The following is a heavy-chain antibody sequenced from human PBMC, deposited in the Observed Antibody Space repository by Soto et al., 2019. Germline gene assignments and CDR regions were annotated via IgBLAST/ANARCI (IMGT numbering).Heavy chain of an antibody. CDR1: GGSISSSSYY. V-gene: IGHV4-39*01. CDR2: IYYSGST. J-gene: IGHJ4*02. D-gene: IGHD6-19*01. Sequence: QLQLQESGPGLVKPSETLSLTCTVSGGSISSSSYYWGWIRQPPGKGLEWIGSIYYSGSTYYNPSLKSRVTISVDTSKNQFSLKLSSMTAADTAVYYCASLAGYSSGWYVSDYWGQGTLVTVSS. CDR3: ASLAGYSSGWYVSDY.